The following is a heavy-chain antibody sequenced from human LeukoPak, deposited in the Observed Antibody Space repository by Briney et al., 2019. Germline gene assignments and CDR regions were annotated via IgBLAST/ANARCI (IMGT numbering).Heavy chain of an antibody. J-gene: IGHJ4*02. D-gene: IGHD2-2*01. CDR1: GGSISSHY. CDR3: ARLGYCSSTSCYDLAHFDY. Sequence: SETLSLTCTVSGGSISSHYWSWIRQPAGKGLEWIGRIYTSGSTNYNPSLKSRVTMSVDTSKNQFSLKLSSVTAADTAVYYCARLGYCSSTSCYDLAHFDYWGQGTLVTVSS. CDR2: IYTSGST. V-gene: IGHV4-4*07.